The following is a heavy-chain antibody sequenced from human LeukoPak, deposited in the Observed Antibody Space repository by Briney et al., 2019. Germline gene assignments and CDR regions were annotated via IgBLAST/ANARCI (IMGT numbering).Heavy chain of an antibody. Sequence: ASVKVSCKASGYTFTSYDINWVRQATGQGLEWMGWMNPNSGNTGYAQKFQGRVTITRNTSISTAYMELSSLRSEDTAVYYCATATASYYYGSGPIDYWGQGTLVTVSS. CDR1: GYTFTSYD. V-gene: IGHV1-8*01. CDR3: ATATASYYYGSGPIDY. J-gene: IGHJ4*02. CDR2: MNPNSGNT. D-gene: IGHD3-10*01.